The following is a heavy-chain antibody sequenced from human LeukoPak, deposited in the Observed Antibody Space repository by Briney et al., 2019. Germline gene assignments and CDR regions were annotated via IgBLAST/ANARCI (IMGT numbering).Heavy chain of an antibody. J-gene: IGHJ4*02. D-gene: IGHD3-22*01. Sequence: SETLSLTCAVYGGSFSGYYWSWIRQPPGKGLEWIGEINHSGSTNYNPSLKSRVTISVDTSKNQFSLKLSSVTAADTAVYYCARGAADYYDSSGYQVDYWGQGTLVTVSS. CDR2: INHSGST. CDR3: ARGAADYYDSSGYQVDY. CDR1: GGSFSGYY. V-gene: IGHV4-34*01.